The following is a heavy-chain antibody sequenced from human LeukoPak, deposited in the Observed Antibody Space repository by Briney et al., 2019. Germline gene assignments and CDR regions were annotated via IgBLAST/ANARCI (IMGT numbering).Heavy chain of an antibody. CDR3: AKDGDYGDFDY. D-gene: IGHD4-17*01. CDR1: GFTFSVDA. CDR2: VSGNGGST. J-gene: IGHJ4*02. V-gene: IGHV3-23*01. Sequence: PGRSLRPSCAVSGFTFSVDATTWVGQSPGKGLGWVSSVSGNGGSTFSADSVKGRFSISRDNCKNTLYLQMNRLRGEDTAVYYCAKDGDYGDFDYWGQGTLVTVSS.